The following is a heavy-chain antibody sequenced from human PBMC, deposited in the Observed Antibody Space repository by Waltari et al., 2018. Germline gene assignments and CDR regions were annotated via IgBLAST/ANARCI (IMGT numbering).Heavy chain of an antibody. CDR1: GGSFSGFG. V-gene: IGHV4-34*01. D-gene: IGHD2-21*02. J-gene: IGHJ2*01. Sequence: QVHLQPWGAGQLKPSEPLALPCGAFGGSFSGFGWSWIRQSPGRGLEWIGEITLSGKTQINPSLKSRLRISLDTSKNQFSLNLTSVTVADTGVYYCARGDFFDVWGRGTLVTVSS. CDR3: ARGDFFDV. CDR2: ITLSGKT.